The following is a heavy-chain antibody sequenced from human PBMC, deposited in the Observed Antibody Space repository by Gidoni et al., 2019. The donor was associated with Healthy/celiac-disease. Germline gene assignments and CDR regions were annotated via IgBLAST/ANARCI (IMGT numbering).Heavy chain of an antibody. D-gene: IGHD3-10*01. CDR2: ISAYNGNT. Sequence: QAQLWQSGAEVNKPGASAKVSCKASGYTFTSYAISWVRQGPGQGLEWMGWISAYNGNTNDAQKLQGRVTMTTDTSTSTAYMEMRSLRSDDTAMDYCARLSGHHTHRLDYWGQGTLVTVSS. CDR1: GYTFTSYA. J-gene: IGHJ4*02. CDR3: ARLSGHHTHRLDY. V-gene: IGHV1-18*04.